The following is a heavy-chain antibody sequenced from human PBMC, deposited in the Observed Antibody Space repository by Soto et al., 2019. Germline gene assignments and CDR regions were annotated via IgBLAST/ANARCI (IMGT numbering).Heavy chain of an antibody. CDR2: ISGSGGST. CDR1: GFTFSSYA. Sequence: PGGSLRLSCAASGFTFSSYAMSWVRQAPGKGLGWVSAISGSGGSTYYADSVKGRFTISRDNSKNTLYLQMNSLRAEDTAVYYCAKVASSGYYGPLDYWGQGTLVTVSS. J-gene: IGHJ4*02. D-gene: IGHD3-22*01. CDR3: AKVASSGYYGPLDY. V-gene: IGHV3-23*01.